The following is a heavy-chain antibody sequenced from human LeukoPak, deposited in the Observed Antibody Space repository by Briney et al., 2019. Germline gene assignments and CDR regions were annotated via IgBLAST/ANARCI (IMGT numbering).Heavy chain of an antibody. CDR2: IYSGGNT. CDR1: GFTVSNNF. V-gene: IGHV3-66*01. Sequence: GGSLRLSCAASGFTVSNNFMTWVRQAPGKGPECVSVIYSGGNTYYADSVKGRFTISRDNSKNTLYLQMNGLRAEDTAVYYCANDRLLWFGEDAFDIWGQGTMVTVSS. CDR3: ANDRLLWFGEDAFDI. J-gene: IGHJ3*02. D-gene: IGHD3-10*01.